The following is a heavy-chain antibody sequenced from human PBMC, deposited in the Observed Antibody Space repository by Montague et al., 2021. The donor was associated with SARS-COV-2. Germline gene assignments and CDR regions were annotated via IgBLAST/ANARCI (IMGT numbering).Heavy chain of an antibody. Sequence: SLRLSGAASGFTFGDYAMHWVRQTPGKGLEWVSGISWNGGSSGYADSVKGRFTIYRDNAKNSLYLQMNSLRTEDTAFYYCAKDYYFCAFDIWGQGTMVTVSS. V-gene: IGHV3-9*01. D-gene: IGHD3-16*01. CDR3: AKDYYFCAFDI. CDR2: ISWNGGSS. CDR1: GFTFGDYA. J-gene: IGHJ3*02.